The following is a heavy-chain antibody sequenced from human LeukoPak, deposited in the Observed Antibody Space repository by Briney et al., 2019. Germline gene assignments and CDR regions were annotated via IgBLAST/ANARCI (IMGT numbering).Heavy chain of an antibody. Sequence: GGSLRLSCAASGFTFSSDWMSWVRQAPGKGLEWVANIKQDGSEKYYVDSVKGRFTISRDNAKNSLYLQMNSLRAEDTAVYYCASYYDSSGYFDASDIWGQGTMVTVSS. J-gene: IGHJ3*02. CDR3: ASYYDSSGYFDASDI. D-gene: IGHD3-22*01. V-gene: IGHV3-7*05. CDR2: IKQDGSEK. CDR1: GFTFSSDW.